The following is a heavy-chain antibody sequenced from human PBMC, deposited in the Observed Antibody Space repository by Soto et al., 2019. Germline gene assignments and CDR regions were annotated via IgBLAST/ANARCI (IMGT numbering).Heavy chain of an antibody. CDR1: GYPFTSYR. V-gene: IGHV1-18*01. D-gene: IGHD6-19*01. Sequence: QVHLVQSGPEVKKTGASVKVSCKTSGYPFTSYRLSWVRRAPRQGLEWMGWISPHNGNAKYAQKFQDRVTMTADTAASTVYMELRSLRSDDSAVFYCARDRSGWYDFWGQGTLVTVSA. CDR3: ARDRSGWYDF. J-gene: IGHJ4*02. CDR2: ISPHNGNA.